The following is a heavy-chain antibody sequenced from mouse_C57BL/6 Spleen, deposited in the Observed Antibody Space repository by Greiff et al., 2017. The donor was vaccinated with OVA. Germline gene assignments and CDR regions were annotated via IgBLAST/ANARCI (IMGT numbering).Heavy chain of an antibody. Sequence: EVKLVESGGGLVKPGGSLKLSCAASGFTFSDYGMHLVRQAPEKGLEWVAYISSGSSTIYYADTVKGRFTISRDNAKNTLFLQMTSLRSEDTAMYYCARSGLLYAMDYWGQGTSVTVSS. CDR3: ARSGLLYAMDY. V-gene: IGHV5-17*01. J-gene: IGHJ4*01. CDR1: GFTFSDYG. CDR2: ISSGSSTI. D-gene: IGHD1-1*01.